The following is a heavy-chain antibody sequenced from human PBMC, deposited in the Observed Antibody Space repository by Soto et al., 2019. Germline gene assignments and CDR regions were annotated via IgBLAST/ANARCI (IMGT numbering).Heavy chain of an antibody. V-gene: IGHV3-30-3*01. D-gene: IGHD5-12*01. CDR3: ARGRDGYLYYFDY. CDR1: GFTFRSYA. CDR2: ISYDGSNK. J-gene: IGHJ4*02. Sequence: GGSLRLSCAASGFTFRSYAMHWVRQAPGKGLELVAVISYDGSNKYYADSVKGRFNISRDNSKKTLYLQMNSLRAEDTAVYYCARGRDGYLYYFDYWGQGTLVNVSS.